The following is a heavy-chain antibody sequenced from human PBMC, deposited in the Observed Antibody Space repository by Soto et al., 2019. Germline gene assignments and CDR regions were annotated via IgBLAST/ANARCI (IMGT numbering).Heavy chain of an antibody. V-gene: IGHV1-24*01. CDR1: GYTLTELS. D-gene: IGHD3-10*01. CDR3: ATDGSTMVRGVISDY. Sequence: ASVKVSCKVSGYTLTELSMHWVRQAPGKGLEWMGGFDPEDGETIYAQKFQGRVTMTEDTSTDTAYMELSSLRSEDTAVYYCATDGSTMVRGVISDYWGQGTLVTVSS. J-gene: IGHJ4*02. CDR2: FDPEDGET.